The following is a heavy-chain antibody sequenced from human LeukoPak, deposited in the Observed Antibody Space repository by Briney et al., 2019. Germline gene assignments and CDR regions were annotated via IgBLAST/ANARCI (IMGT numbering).Heavy chain of an antibody. CDR3: ARDTFGTSRPIEY. CDR1: GYTFSSYV. V-gene: IGHV1-3*01. D-gene: IGHD2/OR15-2a*01. Sequence: GASVKVSCKASGYTFSSYVMHWARQAPGQSLEWMGWINAGNGNTEYAQKFQGRVTITRDTSASTAYMELNSLRSEDTAVYYCARDTFGTSRPIEYWGQGTLVTVSS. CDR2: INAGNGNT. J-gene: IGHJ4*02.